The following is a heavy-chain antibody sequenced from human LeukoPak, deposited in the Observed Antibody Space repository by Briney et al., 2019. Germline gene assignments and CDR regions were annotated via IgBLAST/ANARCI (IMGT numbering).Heavy chain of an antibody. J-gene: IGHJ6*03. CDR3: AGQVGPAAYPDYMDV. CDR1: GYSFTSYW. D-gene: IGHD2-2*01. V-gene: IGHV5-51*01. CDR2: IYPGDSDT. Sequence: GASLKISCKGSGYSFTSYWIGWVRQLPGKGLEWMGIIYPGDSDTKYSPSFQGQVTISADKSISTAYLQWGSLKASDTALYYCAGQVGPAAYPDYMDVWGRGTTVTVSS.